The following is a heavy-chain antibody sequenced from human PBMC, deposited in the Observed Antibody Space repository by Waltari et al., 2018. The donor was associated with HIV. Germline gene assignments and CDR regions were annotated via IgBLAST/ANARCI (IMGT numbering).Heavy chain of an antibody. CDR1: GGSISSSTYY. CDR3: ASSTNMFGGVIVGPPPVDY. Sequence: QLQLQESGPGLVKPSETLSLTCTVSGGSISSSTYYWGWIRQPPGKGLEWVGSIIYTGRTSSDPSRKSRLTISVATSKNQFSLKLSSVTAADTAVYYCASSTNMFGGVIVGPPPVDYWGQGTLVTVSS. CDR2: IIYTGRT. V-gene: IGHV4-39*01. D-gene: IGHD3-16*01. J-gene: IGHJ4*02.